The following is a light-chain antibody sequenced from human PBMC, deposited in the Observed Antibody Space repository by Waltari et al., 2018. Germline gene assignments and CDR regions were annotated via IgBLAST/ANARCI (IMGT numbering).Light chain of an antibody. CDR2: DDG. CDR3: QVWDSGSDHYV. V-gene: IGLV3-21*02. J-gene: IGLJ1*01. Sequence: SYVLTQPPSASVAPGQTARISCDGNNIGSKNVHWYQQKPGQAPVLVVYDDGDRPSGIPVRFSGSNSGNTATLTISMVDAGDEADYCCQVWDSGSDHYVFGTVTKVTVL. CDR1: NIGSKN.